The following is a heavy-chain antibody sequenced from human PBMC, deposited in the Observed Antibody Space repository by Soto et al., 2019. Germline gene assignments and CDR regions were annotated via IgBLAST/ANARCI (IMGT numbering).Heavy chain of an antibody. CDR1: GFTFNTYW. CDR3: ARDMTSAEPPAADLAH. D-gene: IGHD6-25*01. J-gene: IGHJ4*02. CDR2: INSAGTIT. V-gene: IGHV3-74*01. Sequence: EVQLVESGGAVVQPGGSLRLSCEASGFTFNTYWRHWVRQVPGKALVWVSRINSAGTITSYADSVRGRFTISRDNAKNTMYLQMNRLRADDTDVYYCARDMTSAEPPAADLAHWGQGTLVTVSS.